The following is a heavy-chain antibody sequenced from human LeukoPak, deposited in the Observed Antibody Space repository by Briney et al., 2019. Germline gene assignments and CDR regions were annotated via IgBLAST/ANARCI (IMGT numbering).Heavy chain of an antibody. CDR3: AGNYYASGTSLTIDY. CDR1: GYTFTGYY. V-gene: IGHV1-2*02. CDR2: IDPNSGGT. J-gene: IGHJ4*02. D-gene: IGHD3-10*01. Sequence: AASVKVSCKASGYTFTGYYMHWVRQAPGRGLEWMGWIDPNSGGTNYAQKFQGRVTMTTDTSISTAYMELSRLRSDDTAVYYCAGNYYASGTSLTIDYWGQGTLVTVSS.